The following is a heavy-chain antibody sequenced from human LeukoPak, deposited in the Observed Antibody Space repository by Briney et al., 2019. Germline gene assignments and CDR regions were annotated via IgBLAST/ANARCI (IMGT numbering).Heavy chain of an antibody. CDR3: ASIVCGGDSDYYYYGMDV. Sequence: GGSLRLSCAASGFTFSSYGMNWVRQAPGKGLEWVAVIWYDGSNKYYADSVTGRFTISRDNSKNTLYLQMNSLRAEDTAVYYCASIVCGGDSDYYYYGMDVWGQGTTVSVSS. CDR1: GFTFSSYG. V-gene: IGHV3-33*08. CDR2: IWYDGSNK. D-gene: IGHD2-21*02. J-gene: IGHJ6*01.